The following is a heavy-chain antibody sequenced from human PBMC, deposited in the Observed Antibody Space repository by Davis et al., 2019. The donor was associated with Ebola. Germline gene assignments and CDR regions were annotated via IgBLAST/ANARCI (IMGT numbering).Heavy chain of an antibody. J-gene: IGHJ4*02. V-gene: IGHV5-51*01. CDR3: ASQGHRGSYLIHDY. Sequence: KVSCKGSGYSFTTYWIGWVRQMPGKGLEWMGNFHPGTSDLKYSPSFQGQITISVDRSIRTAYLQWRSLQASDTAIYYCASQGHRGSYLIHDYWGQGTPVTVSS. CDR1: GYSFTTYW. D-gene: IGHD3-16*01. CDR2: FHPGTSDL.